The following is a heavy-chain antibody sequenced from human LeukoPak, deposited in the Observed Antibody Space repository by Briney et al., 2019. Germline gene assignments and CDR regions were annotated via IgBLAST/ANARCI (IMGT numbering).Heavy chain of an antibody. D-gene: IGHD3-10*01. V-gene: IGHV1-3*01. CDR2: INVGNGNT. J-gene: IGHJ5*02. CDR1: GYTFSSYA. CDR3: ARDRTVRGVIRNWFDP. Sequence: ASVEVSCKASGYTFSSYAMHWVRQAPGQRLEWMGWINVGNGNTKYSQKFQGRVTITRDTSASTVYMELSSLRSEDTAVYYCARDRTVRGVIRNWFDPWGQGTLVTVSS.